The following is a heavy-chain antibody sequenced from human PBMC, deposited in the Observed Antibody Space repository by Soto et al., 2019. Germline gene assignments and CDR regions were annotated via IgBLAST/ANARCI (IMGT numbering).Heavy chain of an antibody. V-gene: IGHV3-48*03. CDR3: ARDGGSIVATISVDYFDY. Sequence: GSLRLSGAASGFTFSSYEMNWVRQAPGTWLEWVSYISSSGSTIYYADSVKGRFSISRDDAKNSLYLQMNSLRGEDTAVYYCARDGGSIVATISVDYFDYWGQGSLVTVSS. J-gene: IGHJ4*02. CDR2: ISSSGSTI. D-gene: IGHD5-12*01. CDR1: GFTFSSYE.